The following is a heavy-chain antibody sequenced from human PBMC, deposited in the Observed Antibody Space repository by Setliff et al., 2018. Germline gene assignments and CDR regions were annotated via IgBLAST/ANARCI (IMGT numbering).Heavy chain of an antibody. CDR1: GYTFTSYG. CDR2: ISAYNGNT. D-gene: IGHD3-22*01. V-gene: IGHV1-18*01. Sequence: SVKVSCKASGYTFTSYGISWVRQAPGQGLEWMGWISAYNGNTNYAQKLQGRVTMTTDTSTSTAYMELRSLRSDDTAVYYCARGGGSSYLYDSRGSEYFQFWGQGALVTVSS. J-gene: IGHJ1*01. CDR3: ARGGGSSYLYDSRGSEYFQF.